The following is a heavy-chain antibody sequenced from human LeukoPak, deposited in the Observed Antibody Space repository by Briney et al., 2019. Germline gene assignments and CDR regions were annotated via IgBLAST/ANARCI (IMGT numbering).Heavy chain of an antibody. CDR1: GFTFDDYA. CDR3: AKDRIRKQWLNPGAFDI. J-gene: IGHJ3*02. D-gene: IGHD6-19*01. CDR2: ISGDGGST. V-gene: IGHV3-43*02. Sequence: PGGSLRLSCAASGFTFDDYAMHWVRQAPGKGLEWVSLISGDGGSTYYADSVKGRFTISRDNSKNSLYLQMNSLRTEDTALYYCAKDRIRKQWLNPGAFDIWVQGTMVTVSS.